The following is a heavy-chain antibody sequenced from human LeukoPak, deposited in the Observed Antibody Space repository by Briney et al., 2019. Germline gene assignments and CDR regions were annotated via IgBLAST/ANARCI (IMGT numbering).Heavy chain of an antibody. CDR1: GGSINNYY. Sequence: SETLSLTCTVSGGSINNYYWSWIRQPPGKGLEWIAYIYETGHTGYNPSLKTRVTISLDTSKNQFSLKLNSVTAADRAVYYCARHFLRGGFDSWGQGTLVAVSS. D-gene: IGHD5-12*01. J-gene: IGHJ4*02. V-gene: IGHV4-59*08. CDR2: IYETGHT. CDR3: ARHFLRGGFDS.